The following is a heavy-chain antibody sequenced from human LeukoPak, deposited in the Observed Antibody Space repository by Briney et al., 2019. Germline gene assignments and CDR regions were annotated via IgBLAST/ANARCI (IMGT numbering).Heavy chain of an antibody. V-gene: IGHV3-30-3*01. Sequence: AGGSLRLSCAASGFTFSSYAMHWVRQAPGKGLEWVAVISYDGSNKYYADSVKGRFTISRDNSKNTLYLQMNSLRAEDTAVYYCAREPTVVNGDYFDYWGQGTLVTVSS. J-gene: IGHJ4*02. CDR2: ISYDGSNK. D-gene: IGHD4-23*01. CDR1: GFTFSSYA. CDR3: AREPTVVNGDYFDY.